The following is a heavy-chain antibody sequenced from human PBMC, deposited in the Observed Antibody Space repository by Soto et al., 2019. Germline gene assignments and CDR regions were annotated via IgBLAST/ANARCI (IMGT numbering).Heavy chain of an antibody. D-gene: IGHD6-19*01. CDR3: ARPGGIAVAGTEGWFDP. CDR1: GGSISSSSYY. J-gene: IGHJ5*02. Sequence: SETLSLTCTVSGGSISSSSYYWGWIRQPPGKGLEWIGSIYYSGSTYYNPSLKSRVTISVDTSKNQFSLKLSSVTAADTAVYYCARPGGIAVAGTEGWFDPWGQGTLVTVSS. CDR2: IYYSGST. V-gene: IGHV4-39*01.